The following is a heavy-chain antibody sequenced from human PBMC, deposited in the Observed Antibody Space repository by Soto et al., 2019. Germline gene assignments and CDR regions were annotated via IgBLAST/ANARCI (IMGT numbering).Heavy chain of an antibody. Sequence: PGGSLRLSCAASGFTFSSYSMDWVRQAPGKGLEWVSSISSSSSYIYYADSVKGRFTISRDNAKNSLYLQMNSLRAEDTAVYYCARDLKVGQQLVAFDYWGQGTLVTVSS. D-gene: IGHD6-13*01. CDR2: ISSSSSYI. V-gene: IGHV3-21*01. CDR3: ARDLKVGQQLVAFDY. J-gene: IGHJ4*02. CDR1: GFTFSSYS.